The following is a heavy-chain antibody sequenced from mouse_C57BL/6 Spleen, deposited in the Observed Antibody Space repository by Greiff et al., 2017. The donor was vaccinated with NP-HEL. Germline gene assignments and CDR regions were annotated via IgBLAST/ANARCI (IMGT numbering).Heavy chain of an antibody. D-gene: IGHD2-4*01. Sequence: QVQLQQSGAELARPGASVKLSCKASGYTFTSYGISWVKQSTGQGLEWIGEIYPRSGNTYYNEKFKGKATLTADKSSSTAYMELRSLTSEDSAVYFCARGDDYDGYYYAMDYWGQGTSVTVSS. J-gene: IGHJ4*01. CDR3: ARGDDYDGYYYAMDY. CDR1: GYTFTSYG. CDR2: IYPRSGNT. V-gene: IGHV1-81*01.